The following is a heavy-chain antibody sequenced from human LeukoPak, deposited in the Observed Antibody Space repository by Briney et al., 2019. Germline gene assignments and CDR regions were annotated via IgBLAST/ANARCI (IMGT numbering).Heavy chain of an antibody. V-gene: IGHV1-2*02. Sequence: ASVKVSCKSSGYTFMDYYIHWVRQAPGQGLEWMGWINPNNGATKYAQKFQGRVSMTRDTSINTAYMDLTNLRSDDTAIFYCARVKKLMPEFEFWGQGTLVAVSS. D-gene: IGHD2-2*01. CDR2: INPNNGAT. CDR1: GYTFMDYY. J-gene: IGHJ4*02. CDR3: ARVKKLMPEFEF.